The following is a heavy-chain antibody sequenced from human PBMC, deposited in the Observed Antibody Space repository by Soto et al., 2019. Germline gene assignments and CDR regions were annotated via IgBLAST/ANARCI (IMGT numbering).Heavy chain of an antibody. CDR2: ISGYNGNT. CDR1: DHTFTYYG. D-gene: IGHD2-8*02. CDR3: AATGGHYFGLDI. J-gene: IGHJ6*02. Sequence: QAQLLQSGGEVKKPGASVKVSCNSSDHTFTYYGINWVRRAPGQGLEWMVWISGYNGNTKYAQKFQDRVTMSADTTPRTAYMEMRSLTSDDTAVYFCAATGGHYFGLDIWGQGTTVTVSS. V-gene: IGHV1-18*01.